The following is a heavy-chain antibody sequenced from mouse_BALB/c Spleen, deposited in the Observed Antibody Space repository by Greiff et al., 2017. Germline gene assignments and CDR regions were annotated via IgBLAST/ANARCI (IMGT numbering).Heavy chain of an antibody. Sequence: VQLQQPGAELVKPGTSVKLSCKASGYNFTSYWINWVKLRPGQGLEWIGDIYPGSGSTNYNEKFKSKATLTVDTSSSTAYMQLSSLASEDSALYYCARAPLLTGIFAYWGQGTLVTVSA. V-gene: IGHV1-55*01. D-gene: IGHD4-1*01. CDR3: ARAPLLTGIFAY. CDR1: GYNFTSYW. J-gene: IGHJ3*01. CDR2: IYPGSGST.